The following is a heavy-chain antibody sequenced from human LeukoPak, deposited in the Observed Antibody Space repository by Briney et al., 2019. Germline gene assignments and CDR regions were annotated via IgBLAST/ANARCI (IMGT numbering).Heavy chain of an antibody. CDR1: GGSISSYY. J-gene: IGHJ6*03. CDR2: IYTSGST. Sequence: PSETLSLTCSVSGGSISSYYWSWIRQPPGKGLEWIGYIYTSGSTNYNPSLKSRVTISVDTSKNQISLKRSSVTAEDTAVYYCARHHPYYYYYYMDVWGKGTTVTVSS. CDR3: ARHHPYYYYYYMDV. V-gene: IGHV4-4*09.